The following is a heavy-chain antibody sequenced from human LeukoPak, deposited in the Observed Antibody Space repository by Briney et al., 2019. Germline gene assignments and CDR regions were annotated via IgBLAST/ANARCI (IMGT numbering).Heavy chain of an antibody. CDR2: NNCYGGST. D-gene: IGHD4-17*01. V-gene: IGHV3-74*01. Sequence: TGGSLRLSCAPSGLTCSCYWMHWVPQPPGKGLVWVSRNNCYGGSTTYADSVKGRFTIPRDNARNTLYLQINSLRAEGTAVYYCARCPYGGYGDNWGEGTLVTVSS. CDR3: ARCPYGGYGDN. J-gene: IGHJ4*02. CDR1: GLTCSCYW.